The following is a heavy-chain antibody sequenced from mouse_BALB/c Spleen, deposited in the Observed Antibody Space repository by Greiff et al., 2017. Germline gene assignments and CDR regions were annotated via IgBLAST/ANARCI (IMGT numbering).Heavy chain of an antibody. D-gene: IGHD1-1*01. J-gene: IGHJ4*01. CDR1: GYTFSSYW. Sequence: LMKPGASVKISCKATGYTFSSYWLEWVKQRPGHGLEWIGEILPGSGSTNYNEKFKGKATLTSDKSSSTAYMELSSLTSEDSAVYYCARGGITTVYYYAMDYWGQGTSVTVSS. CDR3: ARGGITTVYYYAMDY. V-gene: IGHV1-9*01. CDR2: ILPGSGST.